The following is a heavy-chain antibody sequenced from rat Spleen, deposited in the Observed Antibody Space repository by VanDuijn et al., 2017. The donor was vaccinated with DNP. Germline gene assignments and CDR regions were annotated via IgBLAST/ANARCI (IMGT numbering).Heavy chain of an antibody. Sequence: EVQLVESGGGLVQPGRSLKLSCAASGFTFSNYAMAWVRQAPTKGLEWVASLSTGGDKSAYRDSVKGRFTVSRDNAKSTLYLQMDSLRSEDTATYHCTRHHTYYGYDYWGQGVMVTVSS. V-gene: IGHV5S23*01. D-gene: IGHD1-9*01. J-gene: IGHJ2*01. CDR2: LSTGGDKS. CDR3: TRHHTYYGYDY. CDR1: GFTFSNYA.